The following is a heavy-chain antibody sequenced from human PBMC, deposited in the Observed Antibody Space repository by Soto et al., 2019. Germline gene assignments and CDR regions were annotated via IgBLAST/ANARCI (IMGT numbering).Heavy chain of an antibody. D-gene: IGHD3-10*01. CDR3: AKRSYGMVRGVFWFDP. CDR2: ISYDGSNK. V-gene: IGHV3-30*18. J-gene: IGHJ5*02. CDR1: GFTFSSYG. Sequence: QVQLVESGGGVVQPGRSLRLSCAASGFTFSSYGMHWVRQAPGKGLEWVAVISYDGSNKYYADSVKGRFTISRDNSKNTLYLQMNSLRAEDTAVYYCAKRSYGMVRGVFWFDPWGQGTLVTVSS.